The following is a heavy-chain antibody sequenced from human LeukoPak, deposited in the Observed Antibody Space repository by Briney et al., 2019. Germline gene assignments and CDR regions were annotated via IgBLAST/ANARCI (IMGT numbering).Heavy chain of an antibody. CDR3: VRGGSAAGIGFDY. CDR1: GDSVSSSSAA. J-gene: IGHJ4*02. V-gene: IGHV6-1*01. CDR2: TYYRSKWYN. D-gene: IGHD6-13*01. Sequence: SQTLSLTCAISGDSVSSSSAAWNWIRQSPSRGLEWLGRTYYRSKWYNDYAVSVKSRITINPDTSRNQFSLQLNSVTPEDTAVYYCVRGGSAAGIGFDYWGQGTLVTVSS.